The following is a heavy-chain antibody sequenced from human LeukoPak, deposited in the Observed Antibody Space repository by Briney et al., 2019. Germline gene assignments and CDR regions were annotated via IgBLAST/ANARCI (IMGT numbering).Heavy chain of an antibody. D-gene: IGHD3-10*01. CDR2: IYSGGST. J-gene: IGHJ3*02. V-gene: IGHV3-66*01. Sequence: GGSLRLSCTASGFTVSSNYMSWVRQAPGKGLEWVSVIYSGGSTYYADSVKGRFTISRDNSKNTLYLQMNSLRAEDTAVYYCASRLYKFAWGSDAFDIWGQGTMVTVSS. CDR1: GFTVSSNY. CDR3: ASRLYKFAWGSDAFDI.